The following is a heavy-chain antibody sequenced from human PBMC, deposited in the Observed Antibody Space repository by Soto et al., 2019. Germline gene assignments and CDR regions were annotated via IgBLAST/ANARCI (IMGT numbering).Heavy chain of an antibody. Sequence: PGGSLRLSCAASEFTFSGFAMGWVRQAPGKGLEWVSAISSSGGSTYYADSVKGRFTISRDNSKNVLYLQMNSLRAEDTALYYCAKVPLKGPGNRYYFDYWGQGTLVTVSS. J-gene: IGHJ4*02. CDR2: ISSSGGST. CDR1: EFTFSGFA. V-gene: IGHV3-23*01. CDR3: AKVPLKGPGNRYYFDY. D-gene: IGHD3-16*02.